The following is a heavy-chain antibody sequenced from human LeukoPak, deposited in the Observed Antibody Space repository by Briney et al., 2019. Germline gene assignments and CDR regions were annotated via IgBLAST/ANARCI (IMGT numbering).Heavy chain of an antibody. Sequence: ASVKVSCKASGYTFINHWMHWVRQAPGQGLEWVGLINPTGTATLYAQKFQGRITLTRDMSATTDYMELSSLTSEDTAVYYCARDNSVGDIAWWFDPWGQGALVTVSS. V-gene: IGHV1-46*01. CDR1: GYTFINHW. CDR2: INPTGTAT. D-gene: IGHD1-26*01. CDR3: ARDNSVGDIAWWFDP. J-gene: IGHJ5*02.